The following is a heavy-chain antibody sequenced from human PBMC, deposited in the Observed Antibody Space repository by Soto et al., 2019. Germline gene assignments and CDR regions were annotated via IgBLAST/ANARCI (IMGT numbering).Heavy chain of an antibody. D-gene: IGHD4-4*01. J-gene: IGHJ4*02. CDR2: LKTKADGGTT. Sequence: EVQLVESGGGLVKPGGSVRLSCAASGFTFTDAWMSWVRQAPGKGLEWVGRLKTKADGGTTDYAAPVKGRFTISRDDSKNTLYLQMSSLQTEDTAVYYCATGTYSNPNFDYWGQGPLVTVSS. V-gene: IGHV3-15*07. CDR3: ATGTYSNPNFDY. CDR1: GFTFTDAW.